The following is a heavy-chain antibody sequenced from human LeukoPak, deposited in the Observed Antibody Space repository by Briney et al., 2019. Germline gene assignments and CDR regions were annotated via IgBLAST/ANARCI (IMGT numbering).Heavy chain of an antibody. Sequence: SETLSLTCAVYGGSFSGYYWSWIRQPPGKGLEWIGEINHSGSTNYNPSLKSRVTISVDTSKNQFSLKLSSVTAADTAVYYCASRTPKSDGDSARPLGYWGQGTLVTVYS. V-gene: IGHV4-34*01. CDR3: ASRTPKSDGDSARPLGY. D-gene: IGHD4-17*01. CDR2: INHSGST. J-gene: IGHJ4*02. CDR1: GGSFSGYY.